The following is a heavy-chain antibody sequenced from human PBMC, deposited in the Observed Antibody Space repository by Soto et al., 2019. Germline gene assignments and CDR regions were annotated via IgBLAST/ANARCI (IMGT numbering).Heavy chain of an antibody. CDR3: ARLRCSGGSCYPYYFDY. Sequence: SETLSLTCTVSGGSISSYYWSWIRQPPGKGLEWIGYIYYSGSTNYNPSLKSRVTISVDTSKNQFSLKLSSVTAADTAVYYCARLRCSGGSCYPYYFDYWGQGTLVTVSS. CDR1: GGSISSYY. J-gene: IGHJ4*02. V-gene: IGHV4-59*08. CDR2: IYYSGST. D-gene: IGHD2-15*01.